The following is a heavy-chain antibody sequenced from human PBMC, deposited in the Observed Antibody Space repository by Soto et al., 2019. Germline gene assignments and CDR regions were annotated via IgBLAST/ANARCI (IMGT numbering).Heavy chain of an antibody. Sequence: SETLSLTCAVSGYSISSSYWWNWVRQAPRGGLEWIGKIYHGGTTNYNPSLKNRVTISVDKSKNQFSLKLTSVTAADTAVYYCVSSLNYDFWRDGGRHFYFDYWGRGILVTVSS. CDR1: GYSISSSYW. V-gene: IGHV4-4*02. J-gene: IGHJ4*02. CDR2: IYHGGTT. CDR3: VSSLNYDFWRDGGRHFYFDY. D-gene: IGHD3-3*01.